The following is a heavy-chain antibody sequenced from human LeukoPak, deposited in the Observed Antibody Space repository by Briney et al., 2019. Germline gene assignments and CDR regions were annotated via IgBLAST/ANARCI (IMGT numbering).Heavy chain of an antibody. CDR1: GGSFSVYY. CDR3: ARRIVHYYFYY. CDR2: INHSGST. D-gene: IGHD2/OR15-2a*01. J-gene: IGHJ4*02. V-gene: IGHV4-34*01. Sequence: PSETLSLTCAVYGGSFSVYYWSWLRQPPGKGLEWIGEINHSGSTNYNPSLKSRVTISVDTSKSQFSLKLSSVTAADTAVYYCARRIVHYYFYYWGQGTLVTVSS.